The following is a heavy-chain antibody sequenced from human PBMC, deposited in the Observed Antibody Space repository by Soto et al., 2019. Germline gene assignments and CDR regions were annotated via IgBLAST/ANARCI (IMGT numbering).Heavy chain of an antibody. Sequence: EVQLVESGGGLVKPGGSLRLSCAASGFTFSNAWMNWVRQAPGKGLEWVGRIKSKTDGGTTDYAAPVKGRFTITRDDSKHTLYLQINSLKTEDTAVYYCTTRDIVVVPAAMLHQFDYWGQGTLVTVSS. CDR3: TTRDIVVVPAAMLHQFDY. CDR1: GFTFSNAW. J-gene: IGHJ4*02. V-gene: IGHV3-15*07. CDR2: IKSKTDGGTT. D-gene: IGHD2-2*01.